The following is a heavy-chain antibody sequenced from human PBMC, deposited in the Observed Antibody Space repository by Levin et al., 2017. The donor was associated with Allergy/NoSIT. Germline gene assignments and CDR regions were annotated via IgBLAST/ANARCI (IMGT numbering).Heavy chain of an antibody. J-gene: IGHJ4*02. V-gene: IGHV3-7*01. CDR3: ARDRAPDSTSCFDY. Sequence: PGESLKISCAVSGFTFSRYWMWWVRQAPGKGLEWVANIRRDGSQKYYVDSVKGRFTISRDNAKNSVYLQMDSLRADDTAVYYCARDRAPDSTSCFDYWGQGILVTVSS. CDR1: GFTFSRYW. CDR2: IRRDGSQK. D-gene: IGHD3-22*01.